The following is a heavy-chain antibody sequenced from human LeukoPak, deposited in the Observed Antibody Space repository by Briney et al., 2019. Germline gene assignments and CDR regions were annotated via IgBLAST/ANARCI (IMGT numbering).Heavy chain of an antibody. V-gene: IGHV3-48*02. CDR3: ARVWQDYSGVDY. CDR1: GFTFSGYH. D-gene: IGHD2-21*01. Sequence: GGSLRLSCAASGFTFSGYHINWVRQAPGKRLEWISYISTAGTTIYYADSVKGRFAISRDNAKSSLYLQMNSLRDEDTAVYYCARVWQDYSGVDYWGQGTLVTVSS. J-gene: IGHJ4*02. CDR2: ISTAGTTI.